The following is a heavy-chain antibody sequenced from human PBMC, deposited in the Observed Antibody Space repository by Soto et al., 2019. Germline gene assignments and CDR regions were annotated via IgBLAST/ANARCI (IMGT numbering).Heavy chain of an antibody. V-gene: IGHV4-39*01. Sequence: SETLSLTCTVSGGSISSSSYYWGWIRQPPGKGLEWIGSIYYSGSTYYNPSLKSRVTISVDTSKNQFSLKLSSVTAADTAVYYCARVFFPAGYYFAYWGQGTLVTVSS. D-gene: IGHD2-21*01. CDR3: ARVFFPAGYYFAY. CDR2: IYYSGST. J-gene: IGHJ4*02. CDR1: GGSISSSSYY.